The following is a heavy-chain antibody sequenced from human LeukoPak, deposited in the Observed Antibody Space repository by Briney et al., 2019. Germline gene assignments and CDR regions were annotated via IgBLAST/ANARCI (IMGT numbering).Heavy chain of an antibody. Sequence: GASVKVSCKASGGTFSSYAISWVRQAPGKGLEWMGGFDPEDGETIYAQKFQGRVTMTEDTSTDTAYMELSSLRSEDAAVYYCATYNFDYWGQGTLVTVSS. D-gene: IGHD4-11*01. J-gene: IGHJ4*02. CDR1: GGTFSSYA. CDR2: FDPEDGET. V-gene: IGHV1-24*01. CDR3: ATYNFDY.